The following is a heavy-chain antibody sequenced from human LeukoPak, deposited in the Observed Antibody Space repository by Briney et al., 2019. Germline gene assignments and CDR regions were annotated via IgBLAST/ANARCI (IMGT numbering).Heavy chain of an antibody. V-gene: IGHV4-30-4*08. CDR1: GGSISSGDYY. D-gene: IGHD2-15*01. J-gene: IGHJ3*02. CDR2: IYYSGST. CDR3: ARGGLSSTGSDDAFDI. Sequence: PSETLSLTCTVSGGSISSGDYYWSWLRQPPGRGLESFGYIYYSGSTYYNPSLKSRVTISVDTSKNQCSLKLSSVTAADTAVYYCARGGLSSTGSDDAFDIWGQGTMVTVSS.